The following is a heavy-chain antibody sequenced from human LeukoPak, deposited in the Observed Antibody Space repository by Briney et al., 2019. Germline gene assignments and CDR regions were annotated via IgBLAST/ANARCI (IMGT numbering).Heavy chain of an antibody. D-gene: IGHD3-3*01. CDR1: GGSFSSSTYY. CDR3: ARHEATYYDFWSGYYSTTAPGSFDY. V-gene: IGHV4-39*01. Sequence: SETLSLTCTVSGGSFSSSTYYWGWIRQPPGKGLEWIGSIYYSGSTYYNPSLKSRVTISVDTSKNQFSLKLSSVTAADTAVYYCARHEATYYDFWSGYYSTTAPGSFDYWGQGTLVTVSS. CDR2: IYYSGST. J-gene: IGHJ4*02.